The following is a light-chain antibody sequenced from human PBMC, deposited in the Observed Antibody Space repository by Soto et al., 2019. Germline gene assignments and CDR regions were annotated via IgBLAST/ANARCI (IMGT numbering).Light chain of an antibody. J-gene: IGKJ5*01. Sequence: DIQVTQSPSSLSASVGDRVTITCRTSQTLMNYLNWYQQKPGKAPKLLIYAASNLQSGVPSRFSGSGSGTDFTLTISNLQPEDFATYYCQQSSSSPPITFGQGTRL. CDR3: QQSSSSPPIT. CDR2: AAS. V-gene: IGKV1-39*01. CDR1: QTLMNY.